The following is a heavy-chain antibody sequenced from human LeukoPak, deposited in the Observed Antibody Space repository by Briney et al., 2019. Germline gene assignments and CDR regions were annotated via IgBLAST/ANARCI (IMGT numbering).Heavy chain of an antibody. J-gene: IGHJ4*02. CDR2: IIPIFGTA. CDR1: GGTLSSYA. Sequence: SVKVSCKASGGTLSSYAISWVRQAPGQGLEWMGGIIPIFGTANYAQKFQGRVTITADESTSTAYMELSSLRSEDTAVYYCARSIVVVPAATAFDYWGQGTLVTVSS. V-gene: IGHV1-69*13. CDR3: ARSIVVVPAATAFDY. D-gene: IGHD2-2*01.